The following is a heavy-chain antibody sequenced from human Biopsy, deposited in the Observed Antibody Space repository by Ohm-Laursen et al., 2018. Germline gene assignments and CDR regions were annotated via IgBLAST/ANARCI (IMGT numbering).Heavy chain of an antibody. CDR1: GLTFSRSV. V-gene: IGHV3-74*03. CDR3: TGDSGGLGDY. Sequence: SLRLSCSASGLTFSRSVMRWVRQAPGKGLMWVSRIHGDERSATYAEPVKGRFTISRDNAKNTLHLQMNSLRAEDTAVYYCTGDSGGLGDYWGQGTLVTVSS. CDR2: IHGDERSA. D-gene: IGHD2-8*02. J-gene: IGHJ4*02.